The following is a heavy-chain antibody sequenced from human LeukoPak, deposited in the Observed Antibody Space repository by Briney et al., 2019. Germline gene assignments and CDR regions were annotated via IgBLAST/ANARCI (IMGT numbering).Heavy chain of an antibody. CDR1: GFTFSSYG. CDR2: ISYDGSNK. J-gene: IGHJ4*02. D-gene: IGHD1-26*01. CDR3: AKDYEGGSLDY. V-gene: IGHV3-30*18. Sequence: PGGSLRLSCAASGFTFSSYGMHWVRQAPGKGLEWVAVISYDGSNKYYADSVKGRFTISRDNSKNTLYLQMNSLRAEDTAVYYCAKDYEGGSLDYWGQGTLVTVSS.